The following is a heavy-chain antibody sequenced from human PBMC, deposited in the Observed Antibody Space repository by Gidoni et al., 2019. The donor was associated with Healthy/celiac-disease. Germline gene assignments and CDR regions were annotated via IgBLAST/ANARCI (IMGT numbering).Heavy chain of an antibody. CDR2: ISSSSSYI. Sequence: EVQLVESGGGLVKPGGSLRLSCAASGFTFSTYGMNWVRQAPGKGLEWVSSISSSSSYIYYADSMKGRFTVSRDNAKNSLYLQMNSLGAEDTAVYYCARGEAYNDVGCFDYWGQGTLVTVSS. D-gene: IGHD1-1*01. CDR1: GFTFSTYG. J-gene: IGHJ4*02. CDR3: ARGEAYNDVGCFDY. V-gene: IGHV3-21*01.